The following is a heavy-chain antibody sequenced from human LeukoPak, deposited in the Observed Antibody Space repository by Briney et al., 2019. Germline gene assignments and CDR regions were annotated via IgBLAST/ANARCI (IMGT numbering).Heavy chain of an antibody. CDR2: INPNSGGT. CDR3: ARDLRYDSGGYPY. CDR1: GYTFTGYY. Sequence: VASVKVSCKASGYTFTGYYMHWVRQAPGQGLEWMGRINPNSGGTNYAQKFQGRVTMTRDTSISTAYMELSRLRSDDTAVYYCARDLRYDSGGYPYWGQGTLVTVSS. J-gene: IGHJ4*02. D-gene: IGHD3-22*01. V-gene: IGHV1-2*06.